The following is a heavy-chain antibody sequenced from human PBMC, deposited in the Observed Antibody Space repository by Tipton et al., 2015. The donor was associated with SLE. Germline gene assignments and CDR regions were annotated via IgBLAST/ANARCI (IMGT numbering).Heavy chain of an antibody. CDR3: ARAKRIIAVTGTSPHYFDY. CDR1: GDSIRSYY. CDR2: VVHSENT. V-gene: IGHV4-59*04. Sequence: QLVQSGAEVKPSETLSLTCSVSGDSIRSYYWSWIRQPPGKGLEWIGSVVHSENTYYDPSLKSRLTISLATSKNQISLKLTPVTAADTAIYYCARAKRIIAVTGTSPHYFDYWGQGSLVTVSS. J-gene: IGHJ4*02. D-gene: IGHD6-19*01.